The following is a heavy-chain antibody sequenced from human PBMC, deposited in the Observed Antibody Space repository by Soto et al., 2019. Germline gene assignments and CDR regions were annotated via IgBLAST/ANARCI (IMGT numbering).Heavy chain of an antibody. J-gene: IGHJ4*02. D-gene: IGHD5-18*01. V-gene: IGHV3-21*01. CDR2: ISSSSSYI. CDR1: GFTFSSYS. Sequence: EVQLVESGGGLVKPGGSLRLSCAASGFTFSSYSMNWVRQAPGKGLEWVSAISSSSSYIYYADSVKGRFTISRDNAKNSLYLQMNSLRAEDTAVYFCAREQPAYSYGYGSGYWGKGTLFTVS. CDR3: AREQPAYSYGYGSGY.